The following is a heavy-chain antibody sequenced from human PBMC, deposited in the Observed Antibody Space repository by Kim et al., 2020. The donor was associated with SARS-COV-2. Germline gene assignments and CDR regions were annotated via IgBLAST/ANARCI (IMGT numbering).Heavy chain of an antibody. Sequence: GGSLRLSCAASGFTFSSYWMHWVRQAPGKGLMWVSRINGDGSDTDYADFVKGRFAISRDNAKNTLFLQMNSLRAEDTAVYYCARRDCSGGSCAFDPWGQGTLVTVSS. V-gene: IGHV3-74*01. D-gene: IGHD2-15*01. CDR3: ARRDCSGGSCAFDP. J-gene: IGHJ5*02. CDR2: INGDGSDT. CDR1: GFTFSSYW.